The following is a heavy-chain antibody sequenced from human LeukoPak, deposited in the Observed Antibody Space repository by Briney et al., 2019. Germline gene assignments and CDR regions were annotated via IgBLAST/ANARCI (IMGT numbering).Heavy chain of an antibody. CDR2: IYYSGST. CDR3: ARVPYDYYGSGRYYYYGMDV. Sequence: SETLSLTCTVSGGSISSGGYYWSWIRQHPGKGLEWIGYIYYSGSTYYNPPLKSRVTISVDTSKNQFSLKLSSVTAADTAVYYCARVPYDYYGSGRYYYYGMDVWGQGTLVTVSS. J-gene: IGHJ6*02. CDR1: GGSISSGGYY. V-gene: IGHV4-31*03. D-gene: IGHD3-10*01.